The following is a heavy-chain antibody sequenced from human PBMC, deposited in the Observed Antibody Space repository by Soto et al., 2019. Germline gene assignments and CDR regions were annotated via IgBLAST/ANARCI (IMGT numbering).Heavy chain of an antibody. CDR1: GYXFAGYL. V-gene: IGHV5-51*01. CDR3: ARQGNSGWHYFDY. J-gene: IGHJ4*02. CDR2: IYPSDSDT. D-gene: IGHD6-19*01. Sequence: EXLKISCKCSGYXFAGYLLAWVRQMPGKGLELIGIIYPSDSDTRYRPSFQVQVTISADKSIRTAYLQWSSLKSSYTAMYYFARQGNSGWHYFDYWGQGTLGTVSS.